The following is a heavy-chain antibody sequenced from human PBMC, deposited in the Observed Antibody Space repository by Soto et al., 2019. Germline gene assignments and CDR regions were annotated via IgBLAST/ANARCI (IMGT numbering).Heavy chain of an antibody. CDR2: INPNSGGT. V-gene: IGHV1-2*04. D-gene: IGHD3-10*01. CDR1: GYTFTGYY. CDR3: ARAGGVLLWFGEHSGGAFDI. Sequence: ASVTVSCKASGYTFTGYYMHSVRQAPGQGLEWMGWINPNSGGTNYAQKFQGWVTMTSDTSISTAYMELSRLRSDDTAVYYCARAGGVLLWFGEHSGGAFDIWGQGTMVTVSS. J-gene: IGHJ3*02.